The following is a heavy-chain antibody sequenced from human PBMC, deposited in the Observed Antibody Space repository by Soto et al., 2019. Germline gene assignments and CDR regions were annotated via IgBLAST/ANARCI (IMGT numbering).Heavy chain of an antibody. CDR3: AKDSHYYYDSSGSLGY. CDR2: ISYDGSNK. CDR1: GFTFSSYG. J-gene: IGHJ4*02. Sequence: GGSLRLSCAASGFTFSSYGMHWVRQAPGKGLEWVAVISYDGSNKYYADSVKGRFTISRDNSKNTLYLQMNSLRAEDTAVYYCAKDSHYYYDSSGSLGYWGQGTLVTVSS. V-gene: IGHV3-30*18. D-gene: IGHD3-22*01.